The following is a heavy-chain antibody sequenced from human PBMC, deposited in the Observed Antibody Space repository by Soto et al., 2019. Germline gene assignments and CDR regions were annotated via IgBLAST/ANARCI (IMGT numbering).Heavy chain of an antibody. CDR3: ARLEYSSSSGLGY. CDR1: GYTFTGYY. Sequence: ASVKVSCKASGYTFTGYYIHWVRQAPGQGLEWMGWINPNSGGTNYAQKFQGWVTMTRDTSISTAYMELSRLRSDDTAVYYCARLEYSSSSGLGYWGQGTLVTVSS. CDR2: INPNSGGT. V-gene: IGHV1-2*04. J-gene: IGHJ4*02. D-gene: IGHD6-6*01.